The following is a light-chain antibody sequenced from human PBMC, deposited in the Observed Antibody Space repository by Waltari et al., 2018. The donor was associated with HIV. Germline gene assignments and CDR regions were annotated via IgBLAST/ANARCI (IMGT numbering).Light chain of an antibody. CDR1: QSIATF. CDR3: QQSDSLPYT. Sequence: DIQMTQSPSSLSALVGARVTITRRASQSIATFLNWYQQKPGKAPTLLISTASNLQSGVPSRFSGSGSGTDFTLTISTLQPGDIATYYCQQSDSLPYTFGQGTKLEIK. CDR2: TAS. J-gene: IGKJ2*01. V-gene: IGKV1-39*01.